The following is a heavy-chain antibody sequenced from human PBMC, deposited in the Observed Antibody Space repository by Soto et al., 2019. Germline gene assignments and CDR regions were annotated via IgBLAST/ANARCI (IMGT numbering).Heavy chain of an antibody. J-gene: IGHJ6*02. D-gene: IGHD4-17*01. Sequence: LRLSCAASGFTFSSYWMSWVRQAPGKGLEWVANIKQDGSEKYYVDSVKGRFTISRDNAKNSLYLQMNSLRDEDTAVYYCARADYPNYYYYGLDVWGQGTTVTVSS. CDR1: GFTFSSYW. CDR3: ARADYPNYYYYGLDV. V-gene: IGHV3-7*01. CDR2: IKQDGSEK.